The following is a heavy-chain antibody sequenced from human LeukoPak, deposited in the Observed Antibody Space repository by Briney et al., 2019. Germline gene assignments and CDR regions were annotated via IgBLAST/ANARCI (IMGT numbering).Heavy chain of an antibody. J-gene: IGHJ6*03. CDR2: IHYTGST. CDR1: GGSISSYY. V-gene: IGHV4-59*01. D-gene: IGHD3-10*01. CDR3: ARVEEGYGSGRRENYYYYYMDV. Sequence: PSETLSLTCTVSGGSISSYYWSWIRQPPRKVLEWIGYIHYTGSTNYNPSLKSRVTISVDTSKNQFSLKLSSVTAADTAVYYCARVEEGYGSGRRENYYYYYMDVWGKGTTVTISS.